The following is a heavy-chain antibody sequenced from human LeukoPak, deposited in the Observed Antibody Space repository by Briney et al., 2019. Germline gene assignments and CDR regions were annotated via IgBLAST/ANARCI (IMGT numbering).Heavy chain of an antibody. V-gene: IGHV1-69*04. CDR1: GGTFSSYA. D-gene: IGHD3-9*01. Sequence: ASVKVSCKASGGTFSSYAISWVRQAPGQGLEWMGRIIPILGIANYAQKFQGRVTITADKSTSTAYMELSSLRSEDTAVYYCARADFDWFHSYYYCYGMDVWGQGTTVTVFS. CDR2: IIPILGIA. J-gene: IGHJ6*02. CDR3: ARADFDWFHSYYYCYGMDV.